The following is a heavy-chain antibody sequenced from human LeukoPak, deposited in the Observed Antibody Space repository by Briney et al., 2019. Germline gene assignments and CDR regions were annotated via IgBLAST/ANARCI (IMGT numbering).Heavy chain of an antibody. CDR1: GFTVSSNY. V-gene: IGHV3-66*01. J-gene: IGHJ4*02. D-gene: IGHD3-9*01. Sequence: PGGSLGLSCAASGFTVSSNYMSWVRQAPGKRLEWVSVIYSGGSTYYADSVKGRFTISRDNSKNTLYLQMNSLRAEDTAVYYCAREPPSYYDILTGYPPPGYWGQGTLVTVSS. CDR2: IYSGGST. CDR3: AREPPSYYDILTGYPPPGY.